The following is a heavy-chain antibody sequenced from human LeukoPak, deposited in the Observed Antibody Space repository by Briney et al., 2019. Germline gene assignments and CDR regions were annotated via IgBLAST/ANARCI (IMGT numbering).Heavy chain of an antibody. CDR3: ARDNWKDFIPSADAFDI. CDR1: GYTFTSYG. Sequence: ASVKVSCKASGYTFTSYGISWVRQAPGQGLEWMGWISAYNGNTNYAQKLQGRVTMTTDTSTSTAYMELRSLRSDDTAVYYCARDNWKDFIPSADAFDIWGQGTMVTVSS. J-gene: IGHJ3*02. V-gene: IGHV1-18*01. D-gene: IGHD1-1*01. CDR2: ISAYNGNT.